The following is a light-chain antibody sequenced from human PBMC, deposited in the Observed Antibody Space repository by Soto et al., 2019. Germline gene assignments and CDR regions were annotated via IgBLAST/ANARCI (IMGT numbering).Light chain of an antibody. J-gene: IGLJ2*01. CDR3: QSYDSSSRSVV. V-gene: IGLV1-40*01. CDR1: SSNIGAGYD. Sequence: QSVLTQPPSVSGAPGQRVTISCTGTSSNIGAGYDVHWYQQLPGTAPKLLIYGNTDRPSGVPDRFSGSKSGTSASLAITGLQAEDEADYYCQSYDSSSRSVVFGGGTKLTVL. CDR2: GNT.